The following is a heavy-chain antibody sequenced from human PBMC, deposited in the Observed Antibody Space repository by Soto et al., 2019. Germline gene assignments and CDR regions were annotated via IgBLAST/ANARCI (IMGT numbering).Heavy chain of an antibody. CDR3: ASDAAPTPNYPPGMDV. CDR1: GDSVSTNIAA. V-gene: IGHV6-1*01. Sequence: SQTLSLTCVISGDSVSTNIAAWSWIRQSPSRGLEWLGRTLYRSSKWYNEYAVSVKSRMTINPDTSKNQFSLQLNSVTPEDTAEYYCASDAAPTPNYPPGMDVWGHGTALTVSS. D-gene: IGHD1-7*01. CDR2: TLYRSSKWYN. J-gene: IGHJ6*02.